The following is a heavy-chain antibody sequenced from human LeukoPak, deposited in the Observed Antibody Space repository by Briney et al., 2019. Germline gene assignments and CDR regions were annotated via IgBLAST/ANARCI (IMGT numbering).Heavy chain of an antibody. D-gene: IGHD3-10*01. CDR1: GFTFSSYW. V-gene: IGHV3-7*01. CDR2: IKQDGSRK. J-gene: IGHJ4*02. CDR3: AKDPGYYGSGSYFTCFDY. Sequence: PGGSLRLSCAASGFTFSSYWMSWVRQAPGNGLEWVANIKQDGSRKYYADSVKGRFTISRDNSKNTLYLQMNSLRAEDTAVYYCAKDPGYYGSGSYFTCFDYWGQGTLVTVSS.